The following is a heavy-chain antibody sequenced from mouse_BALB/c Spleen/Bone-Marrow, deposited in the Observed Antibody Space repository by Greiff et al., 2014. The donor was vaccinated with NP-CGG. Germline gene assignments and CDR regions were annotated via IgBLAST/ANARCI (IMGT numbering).Heavy chain of an antibody. CDR2: ILPGSGST. CDR1: GYTFSSYW. D-gene: IGHD2-9*01. J-gene: IGHJ3*01. V-gene: IGHV1-9*01. Sequence: QVQLKQSGAELMKPGASVKISCKATGYTFSSYWIEWVKQRPGHGLEWIGEILPGSGSTNYNEKFKGKATFTADTSSNTAYMRLSSLTSEDSAVYYCARTYYAYAWFVYWGQGTLVTVSA. CDR3: ARTYYAYAWFVY.